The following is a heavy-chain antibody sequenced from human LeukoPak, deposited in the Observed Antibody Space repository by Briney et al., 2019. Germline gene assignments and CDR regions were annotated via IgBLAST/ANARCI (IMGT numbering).Heavy chain of an antibody. J-gene: IGHJ4*02. CDR3: AKQATYSGGTGAFDY. D-gene: IGHD6-25*01. CDR2: ISGSGGST. Sequence: GGSLRLSCAASGFTFTNAWMNWVRQAPGKGLEWVSDISGSGGSTYDADSVKGRFTISRDNSKNTLFLQMSSLRAEDTAVYYCAKQATYSGGTGAFDYWGQGTLVTVSS. CDR1: GFTFTNAW. V-gene: IGHV3-23*01.